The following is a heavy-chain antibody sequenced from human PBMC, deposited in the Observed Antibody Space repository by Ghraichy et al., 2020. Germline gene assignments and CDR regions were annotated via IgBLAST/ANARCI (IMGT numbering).Heavy chain of an antibody. CDR1: GGSFSGYY. J-gene: IGHJ5*02. Sequence: SQTLSLTCAVYGGSFSGYYWSWIRQPPGKGLEWIGEINHSGSTNYNPSLKSRVTISVDTSKNQFSLKLSSVTAADTAVYYCARALGYCSSTSCYGPGRFDPWGQGTLVTVSS. CDR2: INHSGST. D-gene: IGHD2-2*01. CDR3: ARALGYCSSTSCYGPGRFDP. V-gene: IGHV4-34*01.